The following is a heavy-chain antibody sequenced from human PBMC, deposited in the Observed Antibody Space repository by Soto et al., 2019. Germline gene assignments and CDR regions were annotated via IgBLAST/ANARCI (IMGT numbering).Heavy chain of an antibody. J-gene: IGHJ4*02. CDR1: GFTFATYT. CDR2: ITGSDGRT. V-gene: IGHV3-23*01. Sequence: EVQLLESGGGLVQPGGSRRLSCAASGFTFATYTMSWVRQTPGKGLEWVSAITGSDGRTYYADSVKGRFTISRDNSKNTLYLQMNSLGAEDMAVYYCAKNSAATIRVGFDNWGQGTLVTVSS. D-gene: IGHD5-12*01. CDR3: AKNSAATIRVGFDN.